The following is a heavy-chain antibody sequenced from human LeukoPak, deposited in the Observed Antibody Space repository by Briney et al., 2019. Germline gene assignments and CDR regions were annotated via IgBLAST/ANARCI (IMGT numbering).Heavy chain of an antibody. CDR3: ARGPKGYSYGYEYYFDY. J-gene: IGHJ4*02. CDR2: IIPIFGTA. V-gene: IGHV1-69*05. CDR1: GGTFSSHA. Sequence: SVKVSCKAPGGTFSSHAISWVRQAPGQGLEWMGGIIPIFGTANYAQKFQGRVTITTDESTSTAYMELSSLRSEDTAVYYCARGPKGYSYGYEYYFDYWGQGTLVTVSS. D-gene: IGHD5-18*01.